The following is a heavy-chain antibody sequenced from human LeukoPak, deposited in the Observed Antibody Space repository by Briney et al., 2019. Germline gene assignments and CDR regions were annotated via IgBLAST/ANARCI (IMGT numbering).Heavy chain of an antibody. Sequence: KAAETLSLTCSVSGGSISSYYWSWIRQPPGKGLEYIGCSYYSGSTDYNPSLKSRVTISVGTSNQFSLMLTSVTAADTAVYYCARQSIAARRAFDIWGQGTMVTVSS. J-gene: IGHJ3*02. CDR2: SYYSGST. CDR1: GGSISSYY. CDR3: ARQSIAARRAFDI. D-gene: IGHD6-6*01. V-gene: IGHV4-59*08.